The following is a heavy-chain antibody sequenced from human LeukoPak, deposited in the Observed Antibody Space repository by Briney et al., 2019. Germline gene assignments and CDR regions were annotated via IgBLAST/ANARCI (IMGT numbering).Heavy chain of an antibody. J-gene: IGHJ4*02. CDR2: ISAYNGNT. D-gene: IGHD4-17*01. CDR1: GYTFTNYG. CDR3: TTVHNDYETFDS. V-gene: IGHV1-18*01. Sequence: ASVKVSCKASGYTFTNYGISWVRQAPGQGLEWMGWISAYNGNTNYAQKLQGRVTMTEDTATDTAYMELSSLRSEDTAVYYCTTVHNDYETFDSWGQGTLVTVSS.